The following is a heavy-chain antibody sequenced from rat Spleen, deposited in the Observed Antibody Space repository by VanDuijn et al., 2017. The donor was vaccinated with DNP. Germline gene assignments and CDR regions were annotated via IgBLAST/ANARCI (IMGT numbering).Heavy chain of an antibody. V-gene: IGHV5-31*01. CDR2: ITTSGDST. Sequence: EVKLVESGGGLVQPGRSLKLSCAASGFTFNNYWMTWIRQVPGKGLEWVASITTSGDSTSSPDSVKGRFTISRDNAKSTLYLQMDSLRSEDTATYYCATRGVGARYYWYFDFWGPGTMVTVSS. D-gene: IGHD5-1*01. J-gene: IGHJ1*01. CDR1: GFTFNNYW. CDR3: ATRGVGARYYWYFDF.